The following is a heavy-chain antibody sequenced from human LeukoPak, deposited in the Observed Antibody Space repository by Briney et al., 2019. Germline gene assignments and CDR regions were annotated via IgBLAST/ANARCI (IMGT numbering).Heavy chain of an antibody. V-gene: IGHV4-34*01. D-gene: IGHD5-24*01. CDR1: GGSFSGYY. CDR2: INHSGST. Sequence: PSETLSLTCAVYGGSFSGYYWSWIRQPPGKGLEWIGEINHSGSTNYNPSLKSRVTISVDTSKNQFSLKLSSVTAADTAVYYCARGGRDGYNQKIKAISYYYYYYGMDVWGQGTTVTVSS. J-gene: IGHJ6*02. CDR3: ARGGRDGYNQKIKAISYYYYYYGMDV.